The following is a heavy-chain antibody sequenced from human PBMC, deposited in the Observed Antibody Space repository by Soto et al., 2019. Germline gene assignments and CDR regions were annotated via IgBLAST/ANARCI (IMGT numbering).Heavy chain of an antibody. CDR1: GFTFSSYA. Sequence: EVQLLESGGGLVQPGGSLRLSCAASGFTFSSYAMSWVRQAPGKGLEWVSAISGSGGRTYYADSVKGRFTISRDNSKNTLYLQMNSLRAEDTAVYYCAKSSNYYGSGASFDYWGQGTLVTVSS. CDR3: AKSSNYYGSGASFDY. CDR2: ISGSGGRT. D-gene: IGHD3-10*01. J-gene: IGHJ4*02. V-gene: IGHV3-23*01.